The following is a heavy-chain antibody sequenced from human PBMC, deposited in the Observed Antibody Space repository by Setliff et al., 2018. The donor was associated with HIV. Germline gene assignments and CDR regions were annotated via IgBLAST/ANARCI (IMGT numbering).Heavy chain of an antibody. CDR1: GYTFSAYY. V-gene: IGHV1-2*06. CDR3: ARGWATGADSSPLDV. CDR2: INPNSGGT. J-gene: IGHJ6*03. D-gene: IGHD6-19*01. Sequence: GASVKVSCKASGYTFSAYYMHWVRQAPGQGLEWMGRINPNSGGTKYGQKFQGRVTMTRDTSISTAYMEINRLRSDDTAVYYCARGWATGADSSPLDVWGKGTTVTVS.